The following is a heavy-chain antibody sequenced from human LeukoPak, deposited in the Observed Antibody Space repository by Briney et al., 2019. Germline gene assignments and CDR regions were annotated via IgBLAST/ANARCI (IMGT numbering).Heavy chain of an antibody. J-gene: IGHJ4*02. CDR2: ISQDGSET. CDR1: GFTFSYYW. D-gene: IGHD1-26*01. CDR3: AKVGIVGATTYYFDY. Sequence: GSLRLSCAASGFTFSYYWMSWVRQAPGKGLEWVATISQDGSETYYVDSVKGRFTISRDNSKNTLYLQMNSLRAEDTAVYYCAKVGIVGATTYYFDYWGQGTLVTVSS. V-gene: IGHV3-7*03.